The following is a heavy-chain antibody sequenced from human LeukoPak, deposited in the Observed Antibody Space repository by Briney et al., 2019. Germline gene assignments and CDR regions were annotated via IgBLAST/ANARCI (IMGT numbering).Heavy chain of an antibody. D-gene: IGHD6-19*01. J-gene: IGHJ4*02. Sequence: ALVKVSCKASGYIFTHYDINWMRQATGQGLEWMGWMNPNSGNTGYAQKFQGRVTLTRNTSISTAYMDLSSLRSEDTAVYYCARKAVSGSGWYPFDLWGQGSLVTVSS. V-gene: IGHV1-8*01. CDR2: MNPNSGNT. CDR3: ARKAVSGSGWYPFDL. CDR1: GYIFTHYD.